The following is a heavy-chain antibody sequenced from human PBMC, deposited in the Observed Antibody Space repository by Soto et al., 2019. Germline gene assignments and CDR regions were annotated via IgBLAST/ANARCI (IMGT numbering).Heavy chain of an antibody. CDR1: GYSFTSYW. D-gene: IGHD3-10*01. Sequence: GESLKISCKGSGYSFTSYWIGWVRQMPGKGLEWMGIIYPGDSDTRYSPSFQGQVTISADKSISTAYLQWSSLKASDTAMYYCARHPAAYYYGSGSYYYGMDVWGQGTTLTVSS. CDR3: ARHPAAYYYGSGSYYYGMDV. V-gene: IGHV5-51*01. CDR2: IYPGDSDT. J-gene: IGHJ6*02.